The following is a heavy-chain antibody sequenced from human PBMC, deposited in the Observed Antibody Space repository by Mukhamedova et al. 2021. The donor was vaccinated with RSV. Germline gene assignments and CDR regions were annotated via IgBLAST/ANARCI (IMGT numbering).Heavy chain of an antibody. CDR3: AKGYSGYDSAFDV. D-gene: IGHD5-12*01. V-gene: IGHV3-9*01. Sequence: GITWNSGIKGYADSVKGRFTISRDNAKNSLYVQMNSLRPEDTALYYCAKGYSGYDSAFDVWGQGTMVTVSS. CDR2: ITWNSGIK. J-gene: IGHJ3*01.